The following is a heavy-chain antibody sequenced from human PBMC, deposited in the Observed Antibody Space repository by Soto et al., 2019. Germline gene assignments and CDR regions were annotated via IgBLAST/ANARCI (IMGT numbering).Heavy chain of an antibody. CDR1: GFTFSSYG. Sequence: LRLSCAASGFTFSSYGMHWVRQAPGKGLEWVAVISYDGSNKYYADSVKGRFTISRDNSKNTLYLQMNSLRAEDTAVYYCAKDLPTPYSSGYYSDAFDIWGQGTMVTVSS. CDR2: ISYDGSNK. D-gene: IGHD3-22*01. CDR3: AKDLPTPYSSGYYSDAFDI. V-gene: IGHV3-30*18. J-gene: IGHJ3*02.